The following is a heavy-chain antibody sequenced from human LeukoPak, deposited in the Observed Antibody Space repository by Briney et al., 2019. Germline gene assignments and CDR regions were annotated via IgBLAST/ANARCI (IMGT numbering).Heavy chain of an antibody. J-gene: IGHJ4*02. CDR2: ISGSGGST. CDR3: AKDGGSTPTYFAY. CDR1: GFTFSSYA. Sequence: PGGSLGLSCAASGFTFSSYAMSWVRQAPGKGLEWVSAISGSGGSTYYADSVKGRFTISRDNSKNTLYLQMNSLTAEDMALYYCAKDGGSTPTYFAYWGQGTLVTVSS. V-gene: IGHV3-23*01. D-gene: IGHD2-15*01.